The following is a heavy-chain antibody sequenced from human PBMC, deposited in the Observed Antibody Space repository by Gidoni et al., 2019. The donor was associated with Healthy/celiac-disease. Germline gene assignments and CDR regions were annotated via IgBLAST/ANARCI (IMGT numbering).Heavy chain of an antibody. V-gene: IGHV3-23*01. Sequence: EVQLLESGGGLVQPGGSLRLSCAASGFTFSSYAMSWVRQAPGKGLEWVSAISGSGGSTYYADSVKGRFTISRDNSKNTLYLQMNSLRAEDTAVYYCAKGDIDMIVSSYWYFDLWGRGTLVTVSS. CDR3: AKGDIDMIVSSYWYFDL. CDR1: GFTFSSYA. CDR2: ISGSGGST. J-gene: IGHJ2*01. D-gene: IGHD3-22*01.